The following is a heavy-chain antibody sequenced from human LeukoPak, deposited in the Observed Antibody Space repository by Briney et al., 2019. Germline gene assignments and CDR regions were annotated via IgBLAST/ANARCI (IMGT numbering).Heavy chain of an antibody. D-gene: IGHD2-2*01. CDR3: ARDKKGTSCYDY. CDR1: GGSISSYY. Sequence: SETLSLTCTVSGGSISSYYWSWIRQSPGKGLEWIGFIYYNGSTTYNPSLKSRVTISVDTSKNQFSLKLSSVTAADTAVYYCARDKKGTSCYDYWGQGTLVTVSS. J-gene: IGHJ4*02. CDR2: IYYNGST. V-gene: IGHV4-59*01.